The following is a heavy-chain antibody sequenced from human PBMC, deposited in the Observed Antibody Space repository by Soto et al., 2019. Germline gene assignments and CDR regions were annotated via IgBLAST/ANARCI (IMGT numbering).Heavy chain of an antibody. Sequence: GGSLRLSCAASGFTFNTYGMHWVRQAPGKGLEWVALILFDGSNTYYADSVKGRFTISRDNSKNTLYLQMNSLRAEDTAVYYCARDRGKGAYFDYWGLGTLVTVSS. J-gene: IGHJ4*02. V-gene: IGHV3-33*01. CDR3: ARDRGKGAYFDY. D-gene: IGHD3-10*01. CDR1: GFTFNTYG. CDR2: ILFDGSNT.